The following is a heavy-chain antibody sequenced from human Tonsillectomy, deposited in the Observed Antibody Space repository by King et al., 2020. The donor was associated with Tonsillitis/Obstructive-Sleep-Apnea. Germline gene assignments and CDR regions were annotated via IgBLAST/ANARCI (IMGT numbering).Heavy chain of an antibody. V-gene: IGHV5-10-1*01. J-gene: IGHJ6*03. Sequence: VQLVESGAEVKKPGESLRISCKGSGYSFTSDWITWVRQMPGKGLEWMGRIDPSDSYTNYSPSFQGHVTISADKSISTAYLQWSSLRASATAMYYCAGISVAAATGYYYYYMDVWGKGTTVTVSS. D-gene: IGHD2-15*01. CDR1: GYSFTSDW. CDR2: IDPSDSYT. CDR3: AGISVAAATGYYYYYMDV.